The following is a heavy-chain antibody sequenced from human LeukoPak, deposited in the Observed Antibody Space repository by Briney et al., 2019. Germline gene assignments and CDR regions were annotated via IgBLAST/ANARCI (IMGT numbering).Heavy chain of an antibody. V-gene: IGHV3-7*01. D-gene: IGHD3-22*01. Sequence: GGSLRLSCAASGFTFSSYSMNWVRQAPGKGLEWVANIKQDGSEKYYVDSVKGRFTISRDNAKNSLYLQTNSLRAEDTAVYYCASPPVAYDSSGYYDYWGQGTLVTVSS. J-gene: IGHJ4*02. CDR2: IKQDGSEK. CDR1: GFTFSSYS. CDR3: ASPPVAYDSSGYYDY.